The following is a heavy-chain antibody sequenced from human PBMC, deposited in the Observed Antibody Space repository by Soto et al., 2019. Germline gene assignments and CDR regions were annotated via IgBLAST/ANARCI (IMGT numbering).Heavy chain of an antibody. CDR3: AREVWVAGLLYYFDF. D-gene: IGHD6-19*01. Sequence: XETLSLICSVSEGCFSSNVLTWIRKPAGKGLEWIGRISSNGNTDYNPSLKSRVTMSIDTSKNHFSLDLISVTASDTAIYYCAREVWVAGLLYYFDFSGQTTLVTVSS. CDR2: ISSNGNT. V-gene: IGHV4-4*07. J-gene: IGHJ4*02. CDR1: EGCFSSNV.